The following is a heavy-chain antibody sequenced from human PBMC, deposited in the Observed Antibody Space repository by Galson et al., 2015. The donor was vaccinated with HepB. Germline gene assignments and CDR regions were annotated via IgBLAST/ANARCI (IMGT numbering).Heavy chain of an antibody. D-gene: IGHD6-19*01. CDR2: IYPGDSDT. CDR3: ARLGRGEGSGWPYDAFDI. J-gene: IGHJ3*02. V-gene: IGHV5-51*01. CDR1: GYSFTSYW. Sequence: QSGAEVKKPGESLKISCKGSGYSFTSYWIGWVRQMPGKGLEWMGIIYPGDSDTRYSPSFQGQVTISADKSISTAYLQWSSLKASDTAMYYCARLGRGEGSGWPYDAFDIWGQGTMVTVSS.